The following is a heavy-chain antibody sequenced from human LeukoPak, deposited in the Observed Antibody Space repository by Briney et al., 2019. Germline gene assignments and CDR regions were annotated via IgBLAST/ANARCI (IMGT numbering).Heavy chain of an antibody. Sequence: SETLSLTCAVYGGSFSGYHWSWIRQPPGKGLEWIGYIYYSGSTNYNPSLKSRVTISVDTSKNQFSLKLSSVTAADTAVYYCARGGSYYAFDIWGQGTMVTVSS. CDR1: GGSFSGYH. D-gene: IGHD1-26*01. V-gene: IGHV4-59*01. J-gene: IGHJ3*02. CDR2: IYYSGST. CDR3: ARGGSYYAFDI.